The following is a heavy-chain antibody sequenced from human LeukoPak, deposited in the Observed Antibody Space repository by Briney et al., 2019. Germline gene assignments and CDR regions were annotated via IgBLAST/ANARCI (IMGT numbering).Heavy chain of an antibody. CDR2: ISPSGTYT. CDR1: GFTFSDFY. J-gene: IGHJ6*02. CDR3: ARGHYGMDV. V-gene: IGHV3-11*06. Sequence: GGSPRLSCAASGFTFSDFYTSWVRQAPGKGLEWVSYISPSGTYTNYADSVKGRFTISRDNAKNSLFLQMNSLRAEDTGLYYCARGHYGMDVWGQGTTVTVSS.